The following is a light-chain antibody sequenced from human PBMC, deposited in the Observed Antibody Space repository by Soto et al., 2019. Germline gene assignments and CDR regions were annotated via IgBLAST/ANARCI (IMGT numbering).Light chain of an antibody. Sequence: DIQMTQSPSSLSASVGDRVTITCRASQSISSYLNWYQQKPGKAPKLLIYAASSLQSGVPSRFSGSGSGIDFTLTISRLQPEDFATYYCQQSYSTPRTFGQGTRLEIK. J-gene: IGKJ5*01. V-gene: IGKV1-39*01. CDR2: AAS. CDR1: QSISSY. CDR3: QQSYSTPRT.